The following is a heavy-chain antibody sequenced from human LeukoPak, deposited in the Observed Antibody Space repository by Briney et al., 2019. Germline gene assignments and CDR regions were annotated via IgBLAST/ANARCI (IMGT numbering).Heavy chain of an antibody. CDR1: GYTFTIYY. CDR3: AREWYDSSGYYTTNYYFDY. J-gene: IGHJ4*02. CDR2: INTSGGST. D-gene: IGHD3-22*01. Sequence: ASVKVSCKASGYTFTIYYMHWVRHPHAPGLEWMGIINTSGGSTSYAQKFQGRVTMTRDTSTSTVYMELSSLRSEDKAVYYCAREWYDSSGYYTTNYYFDYWGQGTLVTVSS. V-gene: IGHV1-46*01.